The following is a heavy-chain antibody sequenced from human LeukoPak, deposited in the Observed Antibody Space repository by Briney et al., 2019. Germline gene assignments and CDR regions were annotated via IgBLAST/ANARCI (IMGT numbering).Heavy chain of an antibody. CDR3: ARDRWELPFDI. V-gene: IGHV1-46*01. CDR1: GYTFTSYY. CDR2: INPSGGST. J-gene: IGHJ3*02. Sequence: ASVTVSCKASGYTFTSYYMHWVRQAPGQGLEWMGIINPSGGSTNYAQKFQGRVTMTRDTSTSTVYMELSSLRSEDTAVYYCARDRWELPFDIWGQGTMVTVSS. D-gene: IGHD1-26*01.